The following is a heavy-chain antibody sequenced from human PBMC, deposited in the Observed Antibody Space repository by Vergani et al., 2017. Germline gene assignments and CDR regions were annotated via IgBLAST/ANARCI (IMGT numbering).Heavy chain of an antibody. V-gene: IGHV4-61*02. CDR3: ARETMVRGVVRYYGMDV. Sequence: QVQLQESGPGLVKPSQTLSLTCTVSGGSISSGSYYWSWIRQPAGKGLEWIGRIYTSGSTNYNPSLKSRVTIPVDTSKNQFSLKLSSVTAADTAVYYCARETMVRGVVRYYGMDVWGQGTTVTVSS. J-gene: IGHJ6*02. D-gene: IGHD3-10*01. CDR2: IYTSGST. CDR1: GGSISSGSYY.